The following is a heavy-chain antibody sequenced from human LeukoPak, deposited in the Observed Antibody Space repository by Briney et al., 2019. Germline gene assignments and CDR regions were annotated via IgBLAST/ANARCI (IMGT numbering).Heavy chain of an antibody. D-gene: IGHD6-25*01. CDR1: GVTFSSYW. Sequence: GGSLRLSCAASGVTFSSYWMHWGREAPGKGVGWVSRINSDGSSTIYADSVKGRLTISRDKAKNTLYMQMNSLRAEDTAVYYCARDQPLRLRQLYYYYMDVWGKGTTVTVSS. J-gene: IGHJ6*03. V-gene: IGHV3-74*01. CDR3: ARDQPLRLRQLYYYYMDV. CDR2: INSDGSST.